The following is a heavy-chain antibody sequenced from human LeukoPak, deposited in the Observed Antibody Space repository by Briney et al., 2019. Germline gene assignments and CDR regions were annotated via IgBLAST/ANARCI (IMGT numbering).Heavy chain of an antibody. CDR3: AGDLSLYCSGGSCYSLNY. D-gene: IGHD2-15*01. CDR1: GFTFSSYS. Sequence: GGSLRLSCAASGFTFSSYSMNWVRQAPGKGLEWVSSISSSSSYIYYADSVKGRFTISRDNAKNSLYLQMNSLRAEDTAVYYCAGDLSLYCSGGSCYSLNYWGQGTLVTVSS. J-gene: IGHJ4*02. V-gene: IGHV3-21*01. CDR2: ISSSSSYI.